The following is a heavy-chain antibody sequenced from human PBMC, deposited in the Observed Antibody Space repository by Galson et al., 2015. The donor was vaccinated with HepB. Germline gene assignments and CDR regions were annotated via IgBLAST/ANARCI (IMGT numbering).Heavy chain of an antibody. D-gene: IGHD6-19*01. J-gene: IGHJ4*02. CDR2: IIPTFGVG. Sequence: SVKVSCKASGDTFAEYALGWVRQVPGYGLEWMGGIIPTFGVGNYAQKFQGKVRITADESTSTTYIELRSLTSDDTAVYYCTRERLSGGAVARLRSFEFWGQGTLLTVSS. CDR1: GDTFAEYA. V-gene: IGHV1-69*13. CDR3: TRERLSGGAVARLRSFEF.